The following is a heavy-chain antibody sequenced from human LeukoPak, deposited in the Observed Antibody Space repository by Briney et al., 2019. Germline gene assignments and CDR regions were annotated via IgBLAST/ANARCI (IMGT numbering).Heavy chain of an antibody. CDR2: INSDGSWT. CDR1: GSYW. D-gene: IGHD2/OR15-2a*01. J-gene: IGHJ4*02. V-gene: IGHV3-74*01. CDR3: VSFYETY. Sequence: PGGSLRLSCAACGSYWMHWVRQAPGKGLVWVSHINSDGSWTSYADSVKGRFTISKDNAKNTVYLQMNNLRAEDTAVYYCVSFYETYWGRGTLVTVSS.